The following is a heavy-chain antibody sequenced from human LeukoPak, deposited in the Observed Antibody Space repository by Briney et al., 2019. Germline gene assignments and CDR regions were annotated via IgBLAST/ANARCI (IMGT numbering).Heavy chain of an antibody. Sequence: GRSLRLSCAASGFTFSSYAMHWVRQAPGKGLEWVAVISYDGSNKYYADSVKGRFTISRDNSKNTLYLQMNSLRAEDTAVYYCAREREGVGIYFDYWGRGTLVTVSS. CDR2: ISYDGSNK. D-gene: IGHD3-3*01. CDR3: AREREGVGIYFDY. CDR1: GFTFSSYA. J-gene: IGHJ4*02. V-gene: IGHV3-30-3*01.